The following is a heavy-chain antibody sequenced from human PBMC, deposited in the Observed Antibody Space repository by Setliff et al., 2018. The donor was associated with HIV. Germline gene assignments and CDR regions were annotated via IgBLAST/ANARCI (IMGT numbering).Heavy chain of an antibody. CDR2: RYYSGST. CDR1: GASISSSTDY. Sequence: SETLSLTCTVSGASISSSTDYWGWIRQSPGKGLEWIGSRYYSGSTNYNPSLKSRVTMSVDTSKNQFSLRLTSVTAADTAVYYCATLDPSGGNLLAYWGQGTLVTVSS. J-gene: IGHJ4*02. CDR3: ATLDPSGGNLLAY. D-gene: IGHD2-21*02. V-gene: IGHV4-39*07.